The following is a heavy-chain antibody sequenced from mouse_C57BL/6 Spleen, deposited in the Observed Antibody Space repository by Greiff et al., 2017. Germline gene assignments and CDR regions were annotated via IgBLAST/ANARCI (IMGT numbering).Heavy chain of an antibody. CDR2: IRTKASNDAT. J-gene: IGHJ3*01. V-gene: IGHV6-6*01. CDR3: TRLNGSSYGFAY. D-gene: IGHD1-1*01. CDR1: GFTFSDAW. Sequence: EVKLMESGGGLVQPGGSMKLSCAASGFTFSDAWMDWVRQTPEKGLEWVAEIRTKASNDATYYAESVKGRFTLSRDDSKSTVYLQMSSLRAEDTGIYYCTRLNGSSYGFAYWGQGTLVTVSA.